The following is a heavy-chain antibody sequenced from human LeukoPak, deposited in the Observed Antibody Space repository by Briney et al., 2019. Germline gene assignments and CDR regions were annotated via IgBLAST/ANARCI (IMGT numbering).Heavy chain of an antibody. Sequence: SETLSLTCTVSGGSISGYYWSWIRQPPGKGLEWIGYIYYSGSTNYNPSLQSRVTISLDASKNQFSLKLTSVTAADTAVYYCARAAFCSGDCYSRWFDPWGQGTLVTVSS. CDR1: GGSISGYY. CDR2: IYYSGST. D-gene: IGHD2-21*02. CDR3: ARAAFCSGDCYSRWFDP. J-gene: IGHJ5*02. V-gene: IGHV4-59*01.